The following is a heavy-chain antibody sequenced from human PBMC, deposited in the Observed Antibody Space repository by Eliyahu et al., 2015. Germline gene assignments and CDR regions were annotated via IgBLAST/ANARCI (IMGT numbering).Heavy chain of an antibody. CDR1: GGSITSSY. J-gene: IGHJ2*01. D-gene: IGHD2-21*02. CDR3: ARNAFGVTWYFDP. CDR2: MXHSGSS. V-gene: IGHV4-59*01. Sequence: QVHLQESGPGLVKPSETLSLTCTVSGGSITSSYWTWIRQSPGKGLEWIXXMXHSGSSHYNPSLKSRVTLSVDASKNQVSLQLTSVTAADTAIYYCARNAFGVTWYFDPWGPGALVTVSS.